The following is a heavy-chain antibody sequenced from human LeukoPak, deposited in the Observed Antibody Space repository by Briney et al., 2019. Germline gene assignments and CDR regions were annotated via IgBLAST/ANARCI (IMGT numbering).Heavy chain of an antibody. V-gene: IGHV3-38-3*01. CDR2: ISGGST. J-gene: IGHJ4*02. D-gene: IGHD5-12*01. Sequence: GGSLRLSCAASGFTFSSYAMSWVRQAPGKGLEWVSSISGGSTYYADSRKGRFTISRDNSKNTLHLQMNSLRAEDTAVYYCAVISGYDYYFDYWGQGTLVTVSS. CDR3: AVISGYDYYFDY. CDR1: GFTFSSYA.